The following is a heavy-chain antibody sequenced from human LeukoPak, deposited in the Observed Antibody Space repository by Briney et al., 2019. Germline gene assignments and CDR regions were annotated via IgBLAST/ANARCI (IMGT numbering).Heavy chain of an antibody. Sequence: PGGSLRLSCAASGFTFSNYWVHWVRQAPGKGLVWVSRINNVGYYISYADSVKGRFPISRDNAKNTLYLQMNGLRAEDTAVYYCARGMIVGGKADYYYGLDVWGQGTTVTVSS. J-gene: IGHJ6*02. CDR1: GFTFSNYW. D-gene: IGHD1-26*01. CDR2: INNVGYYI. V-gene: IGHV3-74*01. CDR3: ARGMIVGGKADYYYGLDV.